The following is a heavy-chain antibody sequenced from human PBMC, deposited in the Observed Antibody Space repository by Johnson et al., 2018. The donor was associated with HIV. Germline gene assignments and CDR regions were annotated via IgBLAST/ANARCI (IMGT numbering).Heavy chain of an antibody. CDR3: TTGELWNGYYLHDAFDI. CDR2: ITSNTDGGTT. J-gene: IGHJ3*02. Sequence: VQLVESGGGLVKPGGSLRLSCAASGFTFSNAWMSWVRQAPGKGLEWVGRITSNTDGGTTDYAAPVKGRFTISRDDSKNTVYLQMNSLKTEDTAVYYCTTGELWNGYYLHDAFDIWGQGTMVTVSS. V-gene: IGHV3-15*01. D-gene: IGHD3-3*01. CDR1: GFTFSNAW.